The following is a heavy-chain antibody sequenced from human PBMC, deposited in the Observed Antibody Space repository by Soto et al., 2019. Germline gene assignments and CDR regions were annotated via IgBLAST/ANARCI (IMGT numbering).Heavy chain of an antibody. D-gene: IGHD1-26*01. CDR3: ARDRRYPDDVFDI. Sequence: GGSLRLSYAASGFIFSSYAMAWVRQAPGKGLEWVSTITGIDDRSWYADSVKGRFTISRDNSKNTLYLQMNSLRAEDTAVYYCARDRRYPDDVFDIWGQGTMVTVSS. CDR2: ITGIDDRS. J-gene: IGHJ3*02. CDR1: GFIFSSYA. V-gene: IGHV3-23*01.